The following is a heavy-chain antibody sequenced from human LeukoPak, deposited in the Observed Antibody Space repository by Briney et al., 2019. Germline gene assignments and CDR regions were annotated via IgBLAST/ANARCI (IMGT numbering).Heavy chain of an antibody. J-gene: IGHJ4*02. Sequence: GGSLRLSCAASGFTFSSYAMSWVRQAPGKGLEWVSAISGSGGSTYYADSVKGRFTISRDNSKNTLYLQMNSLRAEDTAVYYCGGSSWYVGNHADYWGQGTLVTVSS. CDR1: GFTFSSYA. V-gene: IGHV3-23*01. D-gene: IGHD6-13*01. CDR3: GGSSWYVGNHADY. CDR2: ISGSGGST.